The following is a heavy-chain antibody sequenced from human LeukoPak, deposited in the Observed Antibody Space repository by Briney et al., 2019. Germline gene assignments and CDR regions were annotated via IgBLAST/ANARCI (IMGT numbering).Heavy chain of an antibody. CDR1: GGSINSGSYY. V-gene: IGHV4-61*02. Sequence: TSETLSLTCTVSGGSINSGSYYWNWIRQPAGKGLEWIGRIYTSGSTEYNPSLKSRVTISVDTSKNQFSLKLTSVTAADTAVYYCARVGVQLWSYYFDYWGQGTLVTVSS. J-gene: IGHJ4*02. D-gene: IGHD5-18*01. CDR3: ARVGVQLWSYYFDY. CDR2: IYTSGST.